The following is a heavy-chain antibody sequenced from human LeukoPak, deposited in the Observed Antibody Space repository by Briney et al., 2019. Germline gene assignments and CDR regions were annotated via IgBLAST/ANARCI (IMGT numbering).Heavy chain of an antibody. CDR3: AREPQY. J-gene: IGHJ4*02. CDR1: GFTFSSYW. V-gene: IGHV3-30-3*01. CDR2: ISYDGSNK. Sequence: GGSLRLSCAASGFTFSSYWMSWVRQAPGKGLEWVAVISYDGSNKYYADSVKGRFTISRDNSKNTLYLQMNSLRPDDTAVYYCAREPQYWGQGTLITVSS.